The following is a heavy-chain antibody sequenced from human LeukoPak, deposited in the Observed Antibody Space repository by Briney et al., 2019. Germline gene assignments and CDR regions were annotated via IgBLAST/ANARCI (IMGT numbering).Heavy chain of an antibody. CDR3: AREVGFGTYYYYYMDV. V-gene: IGHV3-23*01. J-gene: IGHJ6*03. D-gene: IGHD3-10*01. CDR2: ISGSGGST. CDR1: GFTFSSYA. Sequence: GGSLRLSCAASGFTFSSYAMSWVRQAPGKGLEWVSAISGSGGSTYYADSVKGRFTISRDNAKNSLYLQMNSLRAEDTAVYYCAREVGFGTYYYYYMDVWGKGTTVTISS.